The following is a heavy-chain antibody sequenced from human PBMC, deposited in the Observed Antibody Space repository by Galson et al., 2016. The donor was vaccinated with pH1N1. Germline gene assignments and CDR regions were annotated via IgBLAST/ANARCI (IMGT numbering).Heavy chain of an antibody. J-gene: IGHJ4*02. CDR3: ARGHPLGSISGWV. CDR1: GYTFNNYD. CDR2: MNPNTGGA. Sequence: SVKVSCKASGYTFNNYDINWVRQTPGQGLEWMGWMNPNTGGAESAQKFQGRVTLTRNTSEGTAFMELSNLRSDDTAIYYCARGHPLGSISGWVWGQGSLGTVSS. V-gene: IGHV1-8*03. D-gene: IGHD6-19*01.